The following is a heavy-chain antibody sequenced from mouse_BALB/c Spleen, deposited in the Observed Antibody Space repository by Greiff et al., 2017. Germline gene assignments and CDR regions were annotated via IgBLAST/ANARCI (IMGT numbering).Heavy chain of an antibody. CDR2: ISSGGST. CDR1: GFTFSSYA. D-gene: IGHD1-1*01. V-gene: IGHV5-6-5*01. J-gene: IGHJ4*01. CDR3: ARDYYGSSYLYYAMDY. Sequence: EVQRVESGGGLVKPGGSLKLSCAASGFTFSSYAMSWVRQTPEKRLEWVASISSGGSTYYPDSVKGRFTISRDNARNILYLQMSSLRSEDTAMYYCARDYYGSSYLYYAMDYWGQGTSVTVSS.